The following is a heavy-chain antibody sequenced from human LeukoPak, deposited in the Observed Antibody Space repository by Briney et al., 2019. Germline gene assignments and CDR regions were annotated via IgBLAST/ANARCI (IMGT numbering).Heavy chain of an antibody. J-gene: IGHJ4*02. V-gene: IGHV3-21*01. CDR2: ITKSSSYI. Sequence: GGSLRLSCAASGFTFSTYSMNWVRQAPGEGLEWVSSITKSSSYIFYADSVKGRFTISRDDAKNSLYLQMNSLRAEDTAVYYCAREAPSGYQNYPWGFLDYWGQGTLVTVSS. CDR1: GFTFSTYS. D-gene: IGHD3-3*01. CDR3: AREAPSGYQNYPWGFLDY.